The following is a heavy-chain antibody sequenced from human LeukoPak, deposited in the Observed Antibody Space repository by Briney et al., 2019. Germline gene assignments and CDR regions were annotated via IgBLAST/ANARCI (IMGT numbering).Heavy chain of an antibody. J-gene: IGHJ4*02. CDR1: GGTFSSYA. CDR3: ARRSSSWYYFDY. D-gene: IGHD6-13*01. V-gene: IGHV1-69*13. Sequence: SVKVSCKASGGTFSSYAISWVRQAPGQGLEWMGGIIPIFGTANYAQKLQGRVTITADESTSTAYMELSSLRSEDTAVYYCARRSSSWYYFDYWGQGTLVTVSS. CDR2: IIPIFGTA.